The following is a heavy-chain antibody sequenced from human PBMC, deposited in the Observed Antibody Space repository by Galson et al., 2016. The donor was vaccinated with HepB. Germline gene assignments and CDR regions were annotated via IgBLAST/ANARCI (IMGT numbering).Heavy chain of an antibody. D-gene: IGHD2-8*01. Sequence: SLRLSCAVSGLTSGNIAMSWVRQAPGRGLEWVSAISASGGTTHYADSVKGRFTISRDNSKKTLYLQMNSLRADDTAVYYCAKEGLYDPLRSWGQGTLVTVSS. CDR3: AKEGLYDPLRS. V-gene: IGHV3-23*01. CDR2: ISASGGTT. CDR1: GLTSGNIA. J-gene: IGHJ5*02.